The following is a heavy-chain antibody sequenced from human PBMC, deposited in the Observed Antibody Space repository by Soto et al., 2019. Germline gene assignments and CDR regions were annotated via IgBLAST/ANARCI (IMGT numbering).Heavy chain of an antibody. D-gene: IGHD4-17*01. CDR1: GGTFSSYA. V-gene: IGHV1-69*12. Sequence: QVQLVQSGAEVKKPGSSVKVSCKASGGTFSSYAISWVRQAPGQGLEWMGGIIPIFGTANYAQKFQGRVTITADESTSTAYMELSSLRSKDTAVYYCARGTAMTTVADWYFDLWGRGTLVTVSS. CDR3: ARGTAMTTVADWYFDL. CDR2: IIPIFGTA. J-gene: IGHJ2*01.